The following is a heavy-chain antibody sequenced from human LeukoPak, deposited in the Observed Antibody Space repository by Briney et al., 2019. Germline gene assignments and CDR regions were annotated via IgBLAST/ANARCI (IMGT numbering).Heavy chain of an antibody. CDR3: ARRKSSGYYSYYFDY. CDR2: IYYSGST. J-gene: IGHJ4*02. CDR1: GGSISSYY. V-gene: IGHV4-59*08. Sequence: SETLSLTCTVSGGSISSYYWRWIRQPPGKGLEWIGYIYYSGSTNYNPSLKSRVTISVDTCKNQFSLKLSSVTAADTAVYYCARRKSSGYYSYYFDYWGQGTLVTVSS. D-gene: IGHD3-22*01.